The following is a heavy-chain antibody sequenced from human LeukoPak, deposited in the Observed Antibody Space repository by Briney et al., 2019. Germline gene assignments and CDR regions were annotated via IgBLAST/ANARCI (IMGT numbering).Heavy chain of an antibody. D-gene: IGHD5-18*01. CDR3: ASGYSYGWGDAFDI. Sequence: PGGSLRLSFEGSGFTFSNYWMSWVRQAPGKGLEWVANIKQDGSEKYYVDSVKGRFTISRDNAKNSLYLQMNSLRAEDTAVYYCASGYSYGWGDAFDIWGQGTMVTVSS. CDR1: GFTFSNYW. J-gene: IGHJ3*02. V-gene: IGHV3-7*01. CDR2: IKQDGSEK.